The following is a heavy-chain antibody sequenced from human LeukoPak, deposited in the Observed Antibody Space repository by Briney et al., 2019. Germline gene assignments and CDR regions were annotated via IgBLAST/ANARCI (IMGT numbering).Heavy chain of an antibody. CDR2: INPSNGDT. CDR1: GYTFSGYY. CDR3: ARVGSSGWYVHPTLDY. V-gene: IGHV1-2*02. Sequence: RASVKVSCKASGYTFSGYYIHWVRQAPGQGLEWMAWINPSNGDTNYAKKFKGRVTMTRDTSISTAYMELTRLISDDTAVYYCARVGSSGWYVHPTLDYWGQGTLATVSS. D-gene: IGHD6-19*01. J-gene: IGHJ4*02.